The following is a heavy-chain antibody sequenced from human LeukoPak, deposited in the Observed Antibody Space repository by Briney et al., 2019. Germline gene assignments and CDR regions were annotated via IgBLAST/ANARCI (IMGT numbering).Heavy chain of an antibody. CDR1: GFTFSSYA. CDR3: AKDMDEYWTPSFDY. CDR2: ISGSGGST. J-gene: IGHJ4*02. D-gene: IGHD2/OR15-2a*01. Sequence: GGSLRLSCAASGFTFSSYAMRWVRQAPGKGLEWVSVISGSGGSTYYADSVKGRFTISRDNSKNTLYLQMNSLRAEDTAVYYCAKDMDEYWTPSFDYWGQGTLVTVSS. V-gene: IGHV3-23*01.